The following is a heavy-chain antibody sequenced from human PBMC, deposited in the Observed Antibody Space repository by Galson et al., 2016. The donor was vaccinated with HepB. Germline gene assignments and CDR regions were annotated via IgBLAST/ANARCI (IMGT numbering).Heavy chain of an antibody. Sequence: TLSLTCTVSGGSISSGSSYWSWIRQPAGKGLEWIGRIYISGSLTYNPSLKSRVTISTDTSNNQFSLNLSSVTAADTAVYYCARDIIGGNRAFDVWGRGTMVTVSS. V-gene: IGHV4-61*02. J-gene: IGHJ3*01. CDR1: GGSISSGSSY. D-gene: IGHD4-23*01. CDR2: IYISGSL. CDR3: ARDIIGGNRAFDV.